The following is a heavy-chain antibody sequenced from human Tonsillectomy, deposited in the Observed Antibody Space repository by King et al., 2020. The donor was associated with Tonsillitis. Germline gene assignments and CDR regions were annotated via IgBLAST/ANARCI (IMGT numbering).Heavy chain of an antibody. D-gene: IGHD4-11*01. V-gene: IGHV3-23*04. Sequence: VQLVESGGALVQPGGSLRLSFAASGFTFSSYAMSWVRQAPGKGLEWVSTISGRGGSTYYADSVKGRFTISRDNSKNTLDLQMNSLRAEDTAVYYCAKGEGSNYYATFDYWGQGTLVIVSS. CDR3: AKGEGSNYYATFDY. J-gene: IGHJ4*02. CDR2: ISGRGGST. CDR1: GFTFSSYA.